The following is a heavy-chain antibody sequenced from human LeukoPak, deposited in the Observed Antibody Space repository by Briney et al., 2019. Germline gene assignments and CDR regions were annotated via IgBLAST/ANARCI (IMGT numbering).Heavy chain of an antibody. D-gene: IGHD2-2*01. V-gene: IGHV1-69*05. J-gene: IGHJ4*02. CDR1: GGTFSSYA. Sequence: SVKVSCKASGGTFSSYAISWVRQAPGQGLEWMGGIIPIFGTANYAQKFQGRVTITTDESTSTAYMELSSLRSEDTAVYYCARGSTRVPAAMRWVFDYWGQGTLVTVSS. CDR3: ARGSTRVPAAMRWVFDY. CDR2: IIPIFGTA.